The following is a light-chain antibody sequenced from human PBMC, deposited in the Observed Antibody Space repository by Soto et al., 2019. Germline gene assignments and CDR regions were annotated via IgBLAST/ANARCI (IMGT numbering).Light chain of an antibody. V-gene: IGKV1-5*01. CDR1: QSISSW. J-gene: IGKJ2*01. Sequence: DIQMTQSPSTLSASVGDIVTITCRASQSISSWLAWYQQKPGKAPKLLIYDASRLQSGVPSRFSGSGSGTEFTLTIVSLQPDDLATYYCQQYNAFSPYTFXQGTKVDIK. CDR3: QQYNAFSPYT. CDR2: DAS.